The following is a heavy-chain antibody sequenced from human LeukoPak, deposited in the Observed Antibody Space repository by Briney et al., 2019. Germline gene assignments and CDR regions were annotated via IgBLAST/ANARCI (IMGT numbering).Heavy chain of an antibody. CDR3: ARGGFSDFRLFDY. V-gene: IGHV1-3*03. Sequence: RASVKVSCKASGYTFTSYAMHWVRQAPGQRLEWMGWINAGNGNTKYSQEFQGRVTITRDTSASTAYMEVSSLRSEDMAVYYCARGGFSDFRLFDYWGQGTLVTVSS. J-gene: IGHJ4*02. D-gene: IGHD2/OR15-2a*01. CDR1: GYTFTSYA. CDR2: INAGNGNT.